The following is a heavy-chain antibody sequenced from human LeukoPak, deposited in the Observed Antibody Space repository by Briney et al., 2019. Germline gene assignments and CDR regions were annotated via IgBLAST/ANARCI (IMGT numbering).Heavy chain of an antibody. V-gene: IGHV4-31*03. CDR2: IYYSGST. CDR3: ARAPALLWFGELLGFDP. J-gene: IGHJ5*02. Sequence: SQTLSLTCTVSGGSISSGGYYWSWIRQHPGKGLEWIGYIYYSGSTYYNPSLKSRVTISVDTSKNQFSLKLSSVTAADTAVYYCARAPALLWFGELLGFDPWGQGTLVTVSS. D-gene: IGHD3-10*01. CDR1: GGSISSGGYY.